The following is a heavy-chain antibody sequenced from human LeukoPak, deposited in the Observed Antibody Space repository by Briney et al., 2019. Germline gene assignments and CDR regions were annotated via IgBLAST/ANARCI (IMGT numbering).Heavy chain of an antibody. V-gene: IGHV3-7*01. CDR2: INGDGRDT. CDR1: DFAFSSYW. CDR3: ARGVSSAIDW. Sequence: GGSLRLSCAASDFAFSSYWMNWVRQAPGKGLEWVANINGDGRDTYYVGSVRGRFTISGDNADNSLYLQMHNLRGDDTAVYYCARGVSSAIDWWGQGTLVTVSS. J-gene: IGHJ4*02. D-gene: IGHD3-10*01.